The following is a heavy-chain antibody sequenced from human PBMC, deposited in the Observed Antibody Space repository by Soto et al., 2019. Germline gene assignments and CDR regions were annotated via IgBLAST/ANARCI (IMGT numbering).Heavy chain of an antibody. V-gene: IGHV2-5*01. CDR3: ARSKRCFARLLDNFDY. CDR1: GFSLSTSGVG. J-gene: IGHJ4*02. D-gene: IGHD3-9*01. CDR2: IYWNDDK. Sequence: SGPTLVNPTQTLTLTCTFSGFSLSTSGVGVGWIRQPPGKALEWLALIYWNDDKRYSPSLKSRLTITKDTSKNQVVLTMTNMDAVDTPTYYCARSKRCFARLLDNFDYWGQGTLVAVSS.